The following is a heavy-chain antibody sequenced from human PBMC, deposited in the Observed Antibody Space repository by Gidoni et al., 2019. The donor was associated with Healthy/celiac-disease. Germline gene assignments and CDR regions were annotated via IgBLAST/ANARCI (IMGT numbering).Heavy chain of an antibody. J-gene: IGHJ5*02. V-gene: IGHV3-21*01. CDR2: ISSSSSYI. D-gene: IGHD6-19*01. Sequence: GLRWVSSISSSSSYIYYADSVKGRFTISRDNAKNSLYLQMNSLRAEDTAVYYCARHIAVAGTSVNWFDPWGQGTLVTVSS. CDR3: ARHIAVAGTSVNWFDP.